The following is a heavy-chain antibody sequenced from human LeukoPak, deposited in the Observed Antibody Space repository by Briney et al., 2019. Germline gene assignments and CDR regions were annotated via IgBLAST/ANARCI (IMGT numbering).Heavy chain of an antibody. CDR3: ARDVTDLFNGDTAGD. CDR1: GYTFTGYY. D-gene: IGHD5-18*01. Sequence: ASVKVSCKASGYTFTGYYMHWVRQAPGQGLEWMGRINPNSGGTNYAQKFQGRVTMTRDTSISTAYMELSRLRSDDTAVYYCARDVTDLFNGDTAGDWGQGTLVTVSS. J-gene: IGHJ4*02. CDR2: INPNSGGT. V-gene: IGHV1-2*06.